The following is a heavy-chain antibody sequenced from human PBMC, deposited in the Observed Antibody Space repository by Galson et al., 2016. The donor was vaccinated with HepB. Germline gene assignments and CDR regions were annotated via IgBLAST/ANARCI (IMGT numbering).Heavy chain of an antibody. V-gene: IGHV3-13*01. J-gene: IGHJ6*04. CDR2: IETAGDT. Sequence: SLRLSCAASGFTFSIHDMHWVRQAPGKGLEWVSAIETAGDTYYPDSVKGRFTISRENAKNSLYLQMNSLRAGDTAVYYCARGTSLLTMPWNYGLDVWGKGTTVSVSS. CDR1: GFTFSIHD. CDR3: ARGTSLLTMPWNYGLDV. D-gene: IGHD1-1*01.